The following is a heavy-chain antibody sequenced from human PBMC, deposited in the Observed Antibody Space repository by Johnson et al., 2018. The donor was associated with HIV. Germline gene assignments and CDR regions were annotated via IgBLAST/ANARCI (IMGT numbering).Heavy chain of an antibody. V-gene: IGHV3-13*01. D-gene: IGHD3-16*01. CDR2: IGTAGNT. CDR1: GFTFSSYD. Sequence: VQLVESGGGLVKPGGSLRLSCAASGFTFSSYDMHWVRQATGKGLEWVSAIGTAGNTYYPGSVKGRFTISRENAKNSLYLQMNSLRPEDTAVYYCGSPSLPWGIDAFDIWGQGAMVTVSS. CDR3: GSPSLPWGIDAFDI. J-gene: IGHJ3*02.